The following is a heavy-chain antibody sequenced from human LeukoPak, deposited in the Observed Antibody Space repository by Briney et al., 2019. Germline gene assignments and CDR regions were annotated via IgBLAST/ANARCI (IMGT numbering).Heavy chain of an antibody. CDR1: RFTFSDFY. Sequence: GGSLRLSCAASRFTFSDFYISWIRQAPGKGLEWLSYIISSGDTIYYADSVKGRFTVSRDNAKNSVYLQMNSLRVEDTAVYYCARLGPQPRGGWFDPWGQGTLVTVSS. D-gene: IGHD3-16*01. CDR2: IISSGDTI. CDR3: ARLGPQPRGGWFDP. J-gene: IGHJ5*02. V-gene: IGHV3-11*04.